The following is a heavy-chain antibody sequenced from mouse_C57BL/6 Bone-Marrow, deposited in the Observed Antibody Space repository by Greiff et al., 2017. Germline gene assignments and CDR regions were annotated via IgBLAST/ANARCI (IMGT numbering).Heavy chain of an antibody. CDR1: GFTFSSYG. V-gene: IGHV5-6*02. J-gene: IGHJ1*03. CDR2: ISSGGSYT. Sequence: EVMLVESGGDLVKPGGSLKLSCAASGFTFSSYGMSWVRQTPDKRLEWVATISSGGSYTYYPDSVKGRFTISRDNAKNTLYLQMSSLKSEDTAMYYCARRYYSGSSLGYFDVWGTGTTVTVSS. D-gene: IGHD1-1*01. CDR3: ARRYYSGSSLGYFDV.